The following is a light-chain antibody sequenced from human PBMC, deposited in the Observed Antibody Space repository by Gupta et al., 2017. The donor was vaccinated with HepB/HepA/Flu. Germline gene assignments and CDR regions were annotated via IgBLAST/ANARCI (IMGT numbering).Light chain of an antibody. J-gene: IGKJ1*01. CDR3: QQYYSVPRT. CDR2: EAS. Sequence: DLVLTQSPESLAVSLGERATINCKSSQTVLYSYDRKNYLAWYQQKPGKPPKVLIYEASIRAAGVPDRFSGSGSGTDFTLTVSTLQAEDVAVYYCQQYYSVPRTFGQGTKVEI. V-gene: IGKV4-1*01. CDR1: QTVLYSYDRKNY.